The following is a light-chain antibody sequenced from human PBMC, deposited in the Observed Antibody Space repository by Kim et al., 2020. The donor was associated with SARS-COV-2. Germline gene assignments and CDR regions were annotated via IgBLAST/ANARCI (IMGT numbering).Light chain of an antibody. Sequence: GPSFTSSCAGTSSDVGIFNSVSWYQRNPGKAPKLMIYEVSKRPSGVPSRFSGSKSGNTASLTVSGLQAEDEADYYCSSYADTNIGVFGGGTKLTVL. CDR3: SSYADTNIGV. J-gene: IGLJ3*02. CDR1: SSDVGIFNS. CDR2: EVS. V-gene: IGLV2-8*01.